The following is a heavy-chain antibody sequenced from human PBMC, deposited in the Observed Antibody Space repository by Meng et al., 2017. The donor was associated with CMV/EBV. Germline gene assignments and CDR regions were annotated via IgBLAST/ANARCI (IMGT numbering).Heavy chain of an antibody. Sequence: SETLSFTCGVYGGSLSGYYWNWIRQPPGKGLEWIGEINHNGGANYNPSLKSRVTISVDTSKNQFSLKLTSVTAADTAVYYCTRAASGWFPFDSWGQGILVTVSS. J-gene: IGHJ4*02. D-gene: IGHD6-19*01. CDR3: TRAASGWFPFDS. V-gene: IGHV4-34*01. CDR1: GGSLSGYY. CDR2: INHNGGA.